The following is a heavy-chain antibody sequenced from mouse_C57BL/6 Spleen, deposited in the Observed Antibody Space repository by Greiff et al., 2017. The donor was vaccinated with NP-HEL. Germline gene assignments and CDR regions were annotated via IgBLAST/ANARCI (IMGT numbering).Heavy chain of an antibody. CDR2: IDPSDSKT. CDR1: GYTFTSYW. CDR3: ERGDGIRPHLYFGV. V-gene: IGHV1-52*01. Sequence: VQLQQPGAELVRPGSSVKLSCKASGYTFTSYWMHWVKQRPIQGLEWIGNIDPSDSKTNYNQKFKDKATLTVDKSSNTAYMQLSSLTSEDSAVYYCERGDGIRPHLYFGVWGTGTTVTGSS. J-gene: IGHJ1*03.